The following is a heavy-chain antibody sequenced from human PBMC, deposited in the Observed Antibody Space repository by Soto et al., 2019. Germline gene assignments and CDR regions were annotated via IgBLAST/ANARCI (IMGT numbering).Heavy chain of an antibody. D-gene: IGHD1-26*01. J-gene: IGHJ5*02. CDR3: AKDQGPSGSLDP. V-gene: IGHV3-30*18. CDR2: ISYDGSNK. Sequence: SLRLSCAASGFTFSSYGMHWVRQAPGKGLEWVAVISYDGSNKYYADSVKGRFTISRDNSKNTLYLQMNSLRAEDTAVYYCAKDQGPSGSLDPWGQGTLVTVSS. CDR1: GFTFSSYG.